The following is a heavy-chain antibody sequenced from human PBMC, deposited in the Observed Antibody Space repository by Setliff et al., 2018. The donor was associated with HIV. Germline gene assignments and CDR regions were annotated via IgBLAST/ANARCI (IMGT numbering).Heavy chain of an antibody. D-gene: IGHD2-15*01. CDR3: ARGGGSRAATSSYHYMDV. V-gene: IGHV4-31*03. J-gene: IGHJ6*03. Sequence: PSETLSLTCTASGGSISIGGYYWGWIRQHPGKGLEWIGYIYHNGSTYYNPSLKSRVIISVDTSKNQFSLKLSSVTAADTAVYYCARGGGSRAATSSYHYMDVWGKGTTVTVSS. CDR1: GGSISIGGYY. CDR2: IYHNGST.